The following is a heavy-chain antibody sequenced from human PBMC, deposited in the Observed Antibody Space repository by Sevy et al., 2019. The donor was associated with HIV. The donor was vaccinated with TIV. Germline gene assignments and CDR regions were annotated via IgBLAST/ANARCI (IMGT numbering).Heavy chain of an antibody. CDR3: AKGYYCSSTSCHYGMDV. V-gene: IGHV3-23*01. J-gene: IGHJ6*02. CDR1: GFTFSSYA. CDR2: ISGSGGST. D-gene: IGHD2-2*01. Sequence: GGSLRLSCAASGFTFSSYAMSWVRQAPGKGLEWVSAISGSGGSTYYADSVKGRFTISRDNSKNTLYLQMNSLRVEDTAVYYCAKGYYCSSTSCHYGMDVWGQGTTVTVSS.